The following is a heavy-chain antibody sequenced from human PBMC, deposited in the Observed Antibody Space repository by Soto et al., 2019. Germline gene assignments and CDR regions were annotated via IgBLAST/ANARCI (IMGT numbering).Heavy chain of an antibody. D-gene: IGHD2-2*01. Sequence: PGASLKISCKGSGYSFTTYWISWVRQMPGKGLEWRGRIDPSDSYTNYSPSFQGHVTIAADKSTSTAYLQWSSLKASDTAMYYCARYGYCSSTSCYPTGQYYYYGMDVWGQGTTVTVSS. J-gene: IGHJ6*02. CDR1: GYSFTTYW. CDR3: ARYGYCSSTSCYPTGQYYYYGMDV. V-gene: IGHV5-10-1*01. CDR2: IDPSDSYT.